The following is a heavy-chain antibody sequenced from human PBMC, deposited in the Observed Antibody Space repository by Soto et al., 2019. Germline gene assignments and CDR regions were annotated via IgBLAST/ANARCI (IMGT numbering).Heavy chain of an antibody. CDR2: IYYSGST. V-gene: IGHV4-59*08. CDR1: GGSISSYY. D-gene: IGHD3-10*01. J-gene: IGHJ4*02. CDR3: ARHQRDTKRLWFGEFPLFDY. Sequence: SETLSLTCTVSGGSISSYYWSWIRQPPGKGLEWIGYIYYSGSTNYNPSLKSRVTISVDTSKNQFSLKLSSVTAADTAVYYCARHQRDTKRLWFGEFPLFDYWGQGTLVTVSS.